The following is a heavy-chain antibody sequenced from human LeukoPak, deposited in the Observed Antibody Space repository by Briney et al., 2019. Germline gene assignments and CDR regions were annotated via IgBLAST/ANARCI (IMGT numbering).Heavy chain of an antibody. Sequence: GGSLRLSCAASGFTFSSYSMNWVRQAPGKGLEWVSYISDSSTALYYTDSVKGRFTISRDNAKNSLYLQMNSLRDEDTAMYYCARDRRGWYVPDYWGQGTLVTVSS. CDR3: ARDRRGWYVPDY. D-gene: IGHD6-19*01. CDR1: GFTFSSYS. V-gene: IGHV3-48*02. J-gene: IGHJ4*02. CDR2: ISDSSTAL.